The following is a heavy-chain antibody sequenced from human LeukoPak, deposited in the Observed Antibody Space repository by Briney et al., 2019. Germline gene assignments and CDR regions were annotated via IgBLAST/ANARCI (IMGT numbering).Heavy chain of an antibody. D-gene: IGHD3-10*01. Sequence: GGSLRLSCAASGFTFSSYAMSWVRQAPGKGLEWVSAISGSGGSTYYADSVKGRFTISRDNSKNTLYLQMNSLRAEDTAVYYCAKSGVVTMVRGAMSYFDYWGRGTLVTVSS. CDR1: GFTFSSYA. CDR2: ISGSGGST. V-gene: IGHV3-23*01. CDR3: AKSGVVTMVRGAMSYFDY. J-gene: IGHJ4*02.